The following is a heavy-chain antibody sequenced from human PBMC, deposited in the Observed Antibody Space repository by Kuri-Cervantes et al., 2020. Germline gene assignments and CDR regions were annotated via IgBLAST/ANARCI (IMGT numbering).Heavy chain of an antibody. Sequence: ASVKVSCKASGGTFSSYAISWVRQAPGQGLEWMGGFDPEDGETIYAQKFQGRVTMTEDTSTDTAYMELSSLRSEDTAVYYCATDRHYGDYDWVQHWGQGTLVTVSS. D-gene: IGHD4-17*01. CDR2: FDPEDGET. V-gene: IGHV1-24*01. J-gene: IGHJ1*01. CDR3: ATDRHYGDYDWVQH. CDR1: GGTFSSYA.